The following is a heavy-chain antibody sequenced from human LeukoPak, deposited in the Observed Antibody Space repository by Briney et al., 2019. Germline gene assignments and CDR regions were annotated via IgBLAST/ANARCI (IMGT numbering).Heavy chain of an antibody. V-gene: IGHV3-23*01. CDR2: ISGSGGST. D-gene: IGHD3-10*01. CDR3: ASKWFGELLSDY. Sequence: RGSLRLSCAASGFTFSSYAMSWVRQAPGKGLEWVSAISGSGGSTYYADSVKGRFTISRDNSKNTLYLQMNSLRAEDTAVYYCASKWFGELLSDYWGQGTLVTVSS. CDR1: GFTFSSYA. J-gene: IGHJ4*02.